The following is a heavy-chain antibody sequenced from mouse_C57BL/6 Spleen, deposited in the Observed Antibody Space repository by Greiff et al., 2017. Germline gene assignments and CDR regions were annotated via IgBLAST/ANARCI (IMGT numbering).Heavy chain of an antibody. CDR2: ISGGGGNT. V-gene: IGHV5-9*01. CDR3: ARHYGSSPWFAY. Sequence: EVQGVESGGGLVKPGGSLKLSCAASGFTFSSYTMSWVRQTPEKRLEWVATISGGGGNTYYPDSVKGRFTISRDNAKNTLYLQMSSLRSEDTALYYCARHYGSSPWFAYWGQGTLVTVSA. D-gene: IGHD1-1*01. J-gene: IGHJ3*01. CDR1: GFTFSSYT.